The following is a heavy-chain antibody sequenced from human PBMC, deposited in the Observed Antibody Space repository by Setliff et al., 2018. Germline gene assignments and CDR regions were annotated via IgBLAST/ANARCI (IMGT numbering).Heavy chain of an antibody. Sequence: PSETLSLTCAVYGGSISSSSYYWGWIRQPPGKGLEWTGSIYYSGSTYYNPSLKSRVTISVDTSKNQFSLKLSSVTAADTAVYYCARRETYYNFWSGYYAYWGQGTLVTVSS. V-gene: IGHV4-39*07. D-gene: IGHD3-3*01. J-gene: IGHJ4*02. CDR2: IYYSGST. CDR1: GGSISSSSYY. CDR3: ARRETYYNFWSGYYAY.